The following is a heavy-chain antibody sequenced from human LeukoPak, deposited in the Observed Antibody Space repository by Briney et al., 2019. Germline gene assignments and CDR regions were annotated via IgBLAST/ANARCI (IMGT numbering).Heavy chain of an antibody. J-gene: IGHJ4*02. Sequence: ASVKVSCKASGYSFTSYAMNWVRQAPGQGLEWMGWINTNTGNPTYAQGFTGRCVFSLDTSVSTAYLQISSLKAEDTAVYYYARDWDYDSSGNFDYWGQGTLVTVSS. CDR2: INTNTGNP. CDR1: GYSFTSYA. D-gene: IGHD3-22*01. V-gene: IGHV7-4-1*02. CDR3: ARDWDYDSSGNFDY.